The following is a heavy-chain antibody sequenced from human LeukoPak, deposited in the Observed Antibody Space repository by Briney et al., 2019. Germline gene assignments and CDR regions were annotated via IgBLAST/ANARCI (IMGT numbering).Heavy chain of an antibody. Sequence: ASVKVSCKTSGYTFPSHGIAWVRQAAGQGLEWLGWINPYNGNTYYAQKVQGTVTMTTDTSATTAYMELRSLRSDDTAVYYCARGNYGALDFWGQGTMVTVFS. CDR3: ARGNYGALDF. CDR1: GYTFPSHG. J-gene: IGHJ3*01. V-gene: IGHV1-18*01. D-gene: IGHD3-10*01. CDR2: INPYNGNT.